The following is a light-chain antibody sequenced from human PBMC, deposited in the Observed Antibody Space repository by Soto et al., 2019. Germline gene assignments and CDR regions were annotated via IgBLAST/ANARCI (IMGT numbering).Light chain of an antibody. J-gene: IGKJ1*01. CDR3: QQYGSSPWT. V-gene: IGKV3-20*01. Sequence: EIVLTQSPVTLSLSPGERAPLSCRASQGVSSSYLAWYQQKPGQAPRLFIHGASSRATGVPERFSGSGSGTDFTLTISTLEPEDFAVYYCQQYGSSPWTFGQGTTVEIK. CDR2: GAS. CDR1: QGVSSSY.